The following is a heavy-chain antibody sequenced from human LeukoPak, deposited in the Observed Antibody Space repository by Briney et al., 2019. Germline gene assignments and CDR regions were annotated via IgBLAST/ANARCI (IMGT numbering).Heavy chain of an antibody. V-gene: IGHV2-5*01. CDR1: GFSLSTSGVG. Sequence: AGPTLVEPTQSLTLTCTFSGFSLSTSGVGVGWIRQPPGKALECLALIYWNDGKDYSPSLRSRLTITKDISKNQVILTMTNMDPVDTATYFCARRRLEKGTTVTSAFDYWGQGTLVTVSS. J-gene: IGHJ4*02. CDR3: ARRRLEKGTTVTSAFDY. D-gene: IGHD4-17*01. CDR2: IYWNDGK.